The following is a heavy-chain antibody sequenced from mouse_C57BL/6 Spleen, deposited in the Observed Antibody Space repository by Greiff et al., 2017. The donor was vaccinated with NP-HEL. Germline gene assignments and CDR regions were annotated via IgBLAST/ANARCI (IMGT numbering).Heavy chain of an antibody. CDR1: GFTFSSYG. CDR2: ISSGGSYT. Sequence: EVQGVESGGDLVKPGGSLKLSCAASGFTFSSYGMSWVRQTPDKRLEWVATISSGGSYTYYPDSVKGRFTISRDNAKNTLYLQMSSLKSEDTAMYYCARHDDYYGSRPAWFAYWGQGTLVTVSA. CDR3: ARHDDYYGSRPAWFAY. D-gene: IGHD1-1*01. V-gene: IGHV5-6*01. J-gene: IGHJ3*01.